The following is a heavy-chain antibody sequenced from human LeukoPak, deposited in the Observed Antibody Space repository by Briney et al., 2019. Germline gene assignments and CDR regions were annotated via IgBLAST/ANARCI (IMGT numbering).Heavy chain of an antibody. Sequence: GGSLRLSCAASGFTFSSYSMNWVRQAPGKGLEWVSSISSSSSYIYYADSVKGRFTISRDNAKNSLYLQMNSLRAEDTAVYYCARERCGSTSCYEGGGFDYWGQGTLVTVSS. J-gene: IGHJ4*02. CDR3: ARERCGSTSCYEGGGFDY. CDR2: ISSSSSYI. CDR1: GFTFSSYS. V-gene: IGHV3-21*01. D-gene: IGHD2-2*01.